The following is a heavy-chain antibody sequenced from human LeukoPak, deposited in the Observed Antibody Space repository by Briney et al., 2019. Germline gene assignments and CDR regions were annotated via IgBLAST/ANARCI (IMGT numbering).Heavy chain of an antibody. CDR1: GFTFSSHW. J-gene: IGHJ3*02. CDR3: ARAKDVAWDATSDAFDI. V-gene: IGHV3-74*01. D-gene: IGHD2-15*01. Sequence: PGGSLRLSCADSGFTFSSHWMHWVRQAPGKGLVWVSRIKYDASSTSYADSVKGRFTISRDNAKNTLYLQMNSLRAEDTAVYYCARAKDVAWDATSDAFDIWGQGTMVTVSS. CDR2: IKYDASST.